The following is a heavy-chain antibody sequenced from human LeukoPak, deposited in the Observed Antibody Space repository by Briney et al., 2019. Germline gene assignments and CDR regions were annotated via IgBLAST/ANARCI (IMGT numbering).Heavy chain of an antibody. J-gene: IGHJ3*01. CDR2: ISSSGSTI. CDR1: GFTFSDYY. Sequence: GGSLRLSCAASGFTFSDYYMSWIRQAPGKGLEWVSYISSSGSTIYYADSVKGRFTISRDNAKNSLYLQMNSPRAEDAAVYYFASPSHLTWADVFDFWGQGTMVTVFS. D-gene: IGHD2/OR15-2a*01. V-gene: IGHV3-11*01. CDR3: ASPSHLTWADVFDF.